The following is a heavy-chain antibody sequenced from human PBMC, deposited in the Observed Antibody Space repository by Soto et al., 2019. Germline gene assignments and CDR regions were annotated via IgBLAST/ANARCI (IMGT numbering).Heavy chain of an antibody. V-gene: IGHV4-30-2*01. CDR2: ISKSGST. CDR1: DWSISSAGYS. D-gene: IGHD2-2*01. CDR3: ARVEHPFYAAGAAVEHLLY. J-gene: IGHJ1*01. Sequence: QLELQESGSGLLKPSQTLSLTCTVSDWSISSAGYSWTWVRQPPGQGLEWMGDISKSGSTHYNPSTRNPMTNSIDTSRKHFSPSLTSVIAAETAVYYCARVEHPFYAAGAAVEHLLYWAPGALVTVS.